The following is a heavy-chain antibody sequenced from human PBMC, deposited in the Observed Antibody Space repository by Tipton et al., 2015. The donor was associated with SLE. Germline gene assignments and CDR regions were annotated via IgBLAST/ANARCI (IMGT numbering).Heavy chain of an antibody. V-gene: IGHV4-59*07. CDR1: GGSINNYY. J-gene: IGHJ5*02. CDR3: ARSLRCLEWECDP. Sequence: TLSLTCTVYGGSINNYYWAWIRQPPGKGLQWIGHIYYSGSTSYNPSLRSRVTISVDTSNNQFSLHLSSVTAADTAVYYCARSLRCLEWECDPCGQGTLVTVSS. CDR2: IYYSGST. D-gene: IGHD3-3*01.